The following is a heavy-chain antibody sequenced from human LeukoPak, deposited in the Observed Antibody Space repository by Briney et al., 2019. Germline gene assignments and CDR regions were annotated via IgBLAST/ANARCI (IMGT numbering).Heavy chain of an antibody. CDR3: AKVNYDSSGYYDY. Sequence: GGSLRLSCAASGFTFSSYGMHLVRQAPGKGLEWVAVISYDGSNKYYADSVKGRFTISRDSSKNTLYLQMNSLRAEDTAVYYCAKVNYDSSGYYDYWGQGTLVTVSS. V-gene: IGHV3-30*18. CDR1: GFTFSSYG. CDR2: ISYDGSNK. J-gene: IGHJ4*02. D-gene: IGHD3-22*01.